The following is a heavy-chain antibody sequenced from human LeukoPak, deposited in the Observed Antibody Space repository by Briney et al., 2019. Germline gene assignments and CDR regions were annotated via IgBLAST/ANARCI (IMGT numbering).Heavy chain of an antibody. J-gene: IGHJ6*02. Sequence: PSETLSLTCTVSGGSISSYYWSRIRQPPGKGLEWIGYIYCSGSTNYNPSLKSRVTISVDTSKNQFSLKLSSVTAADTAVYYCARLNIYGYHYYGMDVWGQGTTVTVSS. CDR3: ARLNIYGYHYYGMDV. CDR2: IYCSGST. CDR1: GGSISSYY. D-gene: IGHD5-18*01. V-gene: IGHV4-59*01.